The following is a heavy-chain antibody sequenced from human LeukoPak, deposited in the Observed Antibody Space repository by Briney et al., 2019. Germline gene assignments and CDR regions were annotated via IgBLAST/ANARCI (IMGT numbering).Heavy chain of an antibody. Sequence: GASVKVSCKASGYTFTSYYMHWVRQAPGQGLEWMGWINPNSGGTNYAQKFQGRVTMTRDTSISTAYMELSRLRSDDTAVYYCARDLGGYSYYADYWGQGTLVTVSS. CDR3: ARDLGGYSYYADY. CDR2: INPNSGGT. V-gene: IGHV1-2*02. J-gene: IGHJ4*02. CDR1: GYTFTSYY. D-gene: IGHD5-18*01.